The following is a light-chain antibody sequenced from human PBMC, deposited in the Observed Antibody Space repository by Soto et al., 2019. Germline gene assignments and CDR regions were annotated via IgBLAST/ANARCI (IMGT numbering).Light chain of an antibody. Sequence: EVVLTQSPATLSLSPGERATLSCRASQSVSSSLAWYQQKPGQAPRLLIFDASTRATGIPARFSGSGSETDFTLTISTLEPEDFAVYYCQQRSVWPPSITFGQGTRLEIK. CDR2: DAS. CDR3: QQRSVWPPSIT. CDR1: QSVSSS. J-gene: IGKJ5*01. V-gene: IGKV3-11*01.